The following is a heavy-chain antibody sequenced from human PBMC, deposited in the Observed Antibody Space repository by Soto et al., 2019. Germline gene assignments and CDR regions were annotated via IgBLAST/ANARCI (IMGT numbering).Heavy chain of an antibody. Sequence: QITLKESGPPLVKPTQTLTLTCTFSGFSLSTSGVGVGWIRQPPGKALEWLALIYWDDDKRYSPSLKSRLTITKDTSKNPVVLTMTNMDPVDTATYYCAHAYCSGGSCYSARLDYWGQGTLVTVSS. CDR1: GFSLSTSGVG. V-gene: IGHV2-5*02. CDR2: IYWDDDK. D-gene: IGHD2-15*01. J-gene: IGHJ4*02. CDR3: AHAYCSGGSCYSARLDY.